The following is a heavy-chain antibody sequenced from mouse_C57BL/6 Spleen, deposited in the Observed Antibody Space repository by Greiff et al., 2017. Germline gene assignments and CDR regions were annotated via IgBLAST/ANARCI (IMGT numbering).Heavy chain of an antibody. J-gene: IGHJ2*01. CDR1: GYTFTDYY. CDR3: ARSHGYGPFDY. V-gene: IGHV1-76*01. CDR2: IYPGSGNT. D-gene: IGHD2-2*01. Sequence: VQLQQSGAELVRPGASVKLSCKASGYTFTDYYINWVKQRPGQGLEWIARIYPGSGNTYYNEKFKGKATLTAEKSSSTAYRQLSSLTSEDSAVYFCARSHGYGPFDYWGQGTTLTVSS.